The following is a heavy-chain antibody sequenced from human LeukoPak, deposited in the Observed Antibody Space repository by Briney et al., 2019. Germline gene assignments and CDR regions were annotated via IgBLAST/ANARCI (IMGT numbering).Heavy chain of an antibody. CDR2: ICVSSFSI. CDR3: ARANPPAISFFDW. V-gene: IGHV3-21*01. D-gene: IGHD3-9*01. Sequence: SICVSSFSIYYTGSVKGRITICREKAKKSVDMQMNSQRAGDTAVYYCARANPPAISFFDWWGQGTLVSVSS. J-gene: IGHJ4*02.